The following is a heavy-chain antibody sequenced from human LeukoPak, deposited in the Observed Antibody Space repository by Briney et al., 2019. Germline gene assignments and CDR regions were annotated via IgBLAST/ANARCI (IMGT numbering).Heavy chain of an antibody. Sequence: SETLSLTCTVSGVSISSYYWSWIRQPPGKGLEWIGYIYYSGSTNYNPSLKSRVTISVDTSKNQFSLKLSSVTAADTAVYYCARDRVALGAAAALRYFDLWGRGTLVTVSS. V-gene: IGHV4-59*12. CDR3: ARDRVALGAAAALRYFDL. D-gene: IGHD6-13*01. CDR1: GVSISSYY. CDR2: IYYSGST. J-gene: IGHJ2*01.